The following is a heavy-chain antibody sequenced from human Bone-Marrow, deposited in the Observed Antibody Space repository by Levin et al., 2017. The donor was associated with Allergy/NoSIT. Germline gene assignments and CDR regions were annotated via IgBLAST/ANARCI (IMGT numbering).Heavy chain of an antibody. CDR2: INSRGTET. V-gene: IGHV3-7*03. D-gene: IGHD3-22*01. CDR1: GFTFRNSW. CDR3: ARLRAPDYYGSTGYYQYGRAYSYGMDV. J-gene: IGHJ6*02. Sequence: GGSLRLSCATSGFTFRNSWMTWVRQAPGKGLEWVAHINSRGTETWYVDDVKGRFTIFKDSARDSLDLQMHSLRAEDTAVYYCARLRAPDYYGSTGYYQYGRAYSYGMDVWGQGTAVTVSS.